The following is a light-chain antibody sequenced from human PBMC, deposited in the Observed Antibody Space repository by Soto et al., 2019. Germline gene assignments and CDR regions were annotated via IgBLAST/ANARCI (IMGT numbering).Light chain of an antibody. CDR1: SNDVGGYNY. Sequence: QSALTQPPSASGSPGQSVTISCTGTSNDVGGYNYVSWYQQHPGKAPKLMIYEVSKRPSGVPDRFSGSKSGNTASLTVSGLQAEDEDDYYCSSYADSNNLVFGGGTKLTVL. J-gene: IGLJ3*02. CDR2: EVS. CDR3: SSYADSNNLV. V-gene: IGLV2-8*01.